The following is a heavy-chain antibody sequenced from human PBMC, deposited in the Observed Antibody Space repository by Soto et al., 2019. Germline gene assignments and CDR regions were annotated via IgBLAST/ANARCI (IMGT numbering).Heavy chain of an antibody. V-gene: IGHV3-15*01. Sequence: PGGSLRLSCAASGFTFSNAWMSWVRQAPGKGLEWVGRIKSKTDGGTTDYAAPVKGRFTISRDDSKNTLYLQMNSLKTEDTAVYYCTTDRSDMAVAGTDWGQGTLVTVSS. CDR3: TTDRSDMAVAGTD. D-gene: IGHD6-19*01. CDR1: GFTFSNAW. CDR2: IKSKTDGGTT. J-gene: IGHJ4*02.